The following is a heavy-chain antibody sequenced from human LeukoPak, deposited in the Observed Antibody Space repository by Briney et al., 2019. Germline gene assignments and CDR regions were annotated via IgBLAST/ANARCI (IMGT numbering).Heavy chain of an antibody. CDR2: INPNSGGT. Sequence: ASVKVSCKASGYTFTGNYMHWVRQAPGQGLEWMGWINPNSGGTNYAQKFQGRVTMTRDTSIGTAYMELNRLRSDDTAVYYCSRGSYDSSDFEYFHHWGQGTLVTVSS. V-gene: IGHV1-2*02. CDR1: GYTFTGNY. CDR3: SRGSYDSSDFEYFHH. J-gene: IGHJ1*01. D-gene: IGHD3-22*01.